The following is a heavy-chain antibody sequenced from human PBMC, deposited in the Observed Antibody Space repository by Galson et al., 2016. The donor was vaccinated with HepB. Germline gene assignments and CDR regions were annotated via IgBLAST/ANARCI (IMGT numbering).Heavy chain of an antibody. Sequence: SLRLSCAASGFTFSTYAMTWVRQAPGKGLEWVSSVTGSGSWTYYADSVKGRLTISRDNSKNTLYLQMNSLRAEDTAVYYCARDPNGDYFGAFDFWGQGTLATVSS. CDR2: VTGSGSWT. J-gene: IGHJ4*02. D-gene: IGHD4-17*01. V-gene: IGHV3-23*01. CDR1: GFTFSTYA. CDR3: ARDPNGDYFGAFDF.